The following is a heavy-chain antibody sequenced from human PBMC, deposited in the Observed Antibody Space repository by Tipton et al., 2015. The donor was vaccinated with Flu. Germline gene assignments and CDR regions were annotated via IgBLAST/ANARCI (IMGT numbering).Heavy chain of an antibody. Sequence: TLSLTCTVSGISISSSSYSWCWIRQPPGKGLEWNGSIYYSGSTYYNPSLKSRATISVDTSKNQFSLKLSSVTAADTAVYYCARGRPEWELQTYYFDYWGQGTLVTVSS. CDR3: ARGRPEWELQTYYFDY. CDR2: IYYSGST. J-gene: IGHJ4*02. CDR1: GISISSSSYS. D-gene: IGHD1-26*01. V-gene: IGHV4-39*07.